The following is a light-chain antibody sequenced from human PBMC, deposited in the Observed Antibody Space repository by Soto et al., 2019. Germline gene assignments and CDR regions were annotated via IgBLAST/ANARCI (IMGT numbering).Light chain of an antibody. CDR3: FSYPSATTYV. CDR1: SSDVGAYNY. CDR2: GVI. Sequence: QSALTPPASVSGSPGQSITISCTGTSSDVGAYNYASWYQQHHPGEAPKLILYGVIHRPPGVSNRFSGSKSGNTASLTISGPQTEHEADYYCFSYPSATTYVFRTGTKLTVL. J-gene: IGLJ1*01. V-gene: IGLV2-14*03.